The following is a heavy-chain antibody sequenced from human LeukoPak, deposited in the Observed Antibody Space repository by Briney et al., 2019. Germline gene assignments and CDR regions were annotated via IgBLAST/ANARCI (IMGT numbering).Heavy chain of an antibody. CDR3: ARVRNSYGDYVSY. D-gene: IGHD4-17*01. V-gene: IGHV1-2*06. CDR1: GYTFTGYY. Sequence: ASVKVSCKASGYTFTGYYMHWVRQAPGQGLEWMGRINPNSGGTNYAQKFQGRVTMTRDTSISTAYMELSRLRPDDTAVYYCARVRNSYGDYVSYRGQGTLVTVSS. J-gene: IGHJ4*02. CDR2: INPNSGGT.